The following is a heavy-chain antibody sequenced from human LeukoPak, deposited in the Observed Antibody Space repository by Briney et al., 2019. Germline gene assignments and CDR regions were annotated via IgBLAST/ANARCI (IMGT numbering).Heavy chain of an antibody. D-gene: IGHD2-2*03. J-gene: IGHJ4*02. CDR3: RGYCSSTSCYAGYYFDY. CDR1: GFTFSSYA. V-gene: IGHV3-23*01. Sequence: GGSLRLSCAASGFTFSSYAMSWVRQAPGKGLEWVSAISGSGGSTYYADSVKGRFTISRDNSKNTLYLQMNSLRAEDTGVYYCRGYCSSTSCYAGYYFDYWGQGTLVTVSS. CDR2: ISGSGGST.